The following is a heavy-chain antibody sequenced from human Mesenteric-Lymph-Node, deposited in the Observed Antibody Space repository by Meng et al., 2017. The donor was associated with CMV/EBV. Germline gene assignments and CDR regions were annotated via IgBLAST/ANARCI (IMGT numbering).Heavy chain of an antibody. CDR3: AVLVAAAWDDH. Sequence: GESLKISCEASGFTCSRFAMRWVRQAPGKGLEWVSYISSSSGTIYFADSVKGRFTISRDNAKNSLYLQMSSLRVDDTAVYYCAVLVAAAWDDHWGQGVLVTVSS. D-gene: IGHD2-2*01. V-gene: IGHV3-48*04. CDR2: ISSSSGTI. J-gene: IGHJ4*02. CDR1: GFTCSRFA.